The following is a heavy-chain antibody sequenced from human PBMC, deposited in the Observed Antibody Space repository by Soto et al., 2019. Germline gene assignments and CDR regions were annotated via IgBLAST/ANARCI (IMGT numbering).Heavy chain of an antibody. CDR3: ARDTGGSYDY. J-gene: IGHJ4*02. CDR1: GFTFSDYY. Sequence: EVQLVESGGGLGQPGGSLRLSCAASGFTFSDYYMDWVRQVPGKGLEWLGRTRNKANSYNTEYVASVKGRFIISRDGSKDSMYLQMNSLKTEDTAVYYCARDTGGSYDYWGQGVLVTVSS. D-gene: IGHD1-26*01. V-gene: IGHV3-72*01. CDR2: TRNKANSYNT.